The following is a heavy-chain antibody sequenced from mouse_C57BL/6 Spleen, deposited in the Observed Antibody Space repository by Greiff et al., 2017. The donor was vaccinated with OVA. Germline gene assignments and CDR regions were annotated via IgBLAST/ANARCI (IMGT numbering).Heavy chain of an antibody. D-gene: IGHD2-4*01. Sequence: QVQLQQSGPELVKPGASVKISCKASGYAFSSSWMNWVKQRPGKGLEWIGRIYPGDGDTNYNGKFKGKATLTADKSSSTAYMQLSSLTSEDSAVYFCARGGYDYDPYAMDYWGQGTSVTVSS. CDR2: IYPGDGDT. V-gene: IGHV1-82*01. CDR1: GYAFSSSW. J-gene: IGHJ4*01. CDR3: ARGGYDYDPYAMDY.